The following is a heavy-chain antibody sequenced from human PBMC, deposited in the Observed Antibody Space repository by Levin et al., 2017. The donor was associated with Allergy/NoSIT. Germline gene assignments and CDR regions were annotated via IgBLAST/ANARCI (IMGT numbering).Heavy chain of an antibody. D-gene: IGHD2-15*01. Sequence: PGGSLRLSCAASGLIFSNYGMHWVRQAPGKGLEWVAVIWYDGSNEYYADSVKGRFTISRDNSKNTLYLQMNSLRVEDTAVYYCAANFDYLGQGTLVTVSS. CDR1: GLIFSNYG. V-gene: IGHV3-33*01. CDR3: AANFDY. CDR2: IWYDGSNE. J-gene: IGHJ4*02.